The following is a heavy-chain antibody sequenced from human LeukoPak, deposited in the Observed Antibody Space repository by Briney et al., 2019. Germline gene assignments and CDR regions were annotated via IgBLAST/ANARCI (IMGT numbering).Heavy chain of an antibody. CDR2: INPNSGDT. Sequence: ASVKVSCKASGHTFTGYFIHWVRQAPGQGLEWMGWINPNSGDTNYAQKLQGRVTMTTDTSTSTAYMELRSLRSDDTAVYYCARDRRPYGSGSYLGFDYWGQGTLVTVSS. CDR3: ARDRRPYGSGSYLGFDY. CDR1: GHTFTGYF. D-gene: IGHD3-10*01. J-gene: IGHJ4*02. V-gene: IGHV1-18*04.